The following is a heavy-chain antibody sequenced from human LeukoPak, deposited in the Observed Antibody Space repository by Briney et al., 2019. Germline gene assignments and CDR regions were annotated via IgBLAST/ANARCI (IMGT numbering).Heavy chain of an antibody. CDR3: ARGGNCDYVWGSYRYFDY. CDR2: IYYSGST. J-gene: IGHJ4*02. V-gene: IGHV4-59*01. Sequence: SETLSLTCTVSGGSISSYYWSWLRQPPGKGLEWIGYIYYSGSTNYNPSLKSRVTISVDTSKNQFSLKLSSVTAADTAVYYCARGGNCDYVWGSYRYFDYWGQGTLVTVSS. CDR1: GGSISSYY. D-gene: IGHD3-16*02.